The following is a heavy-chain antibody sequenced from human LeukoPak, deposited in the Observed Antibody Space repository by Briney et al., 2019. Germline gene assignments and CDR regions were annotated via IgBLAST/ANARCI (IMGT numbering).Heavy chain of an antibody. CDR2: IYYSVST. Sequence: SQTLSLTSTLATASTSSYYSSWIRHPPGDGLEWIGYIYYSVSTNYNPCLKSRATISVDTSKSQFSLKLSSVTAADTAVYYCARLVRAAAANYYYYYGMDVWGQGTTVSVSS. V-gene: IGHV4-59*08. J-gene: IGHJ6*02. CDR3: ARLVRAAAANYYYYYGMDV. CDR1: TASTSSYY. D-gene: IGHD6-13*01.